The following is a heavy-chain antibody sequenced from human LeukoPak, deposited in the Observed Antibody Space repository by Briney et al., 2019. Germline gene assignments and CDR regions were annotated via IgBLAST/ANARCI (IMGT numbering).Heavy chain of an antibody. CDR3: ARKWDLPNGQYDLDI. V-gene: IGHV3-64*01. D-gene: IGHD1-26*01. J-gene: IGHJ3*02. CDR2: IGTGGDT. Sequence: GGSLRLSCAASGFTFSNYVLHWVRQAPGKGLEYVSAIGTGGDTYYENSVKGRFTISRDNSKNTVFLQMDSLRAEDLAVYYCARKWDLPNGQYDLDIWGQGTMVTVSS. CDR1: GFTFSNYV.